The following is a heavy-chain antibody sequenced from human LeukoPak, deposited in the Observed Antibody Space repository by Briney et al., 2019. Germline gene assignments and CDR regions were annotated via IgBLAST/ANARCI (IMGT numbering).Heavy chain of an antibody. CDR3: ARDAYYYDSSGRKGAFDI. Sequence: SETLSLTCAVSGGSISSSNWWSWVRQPPGKGLEWIGEIYHSGSTNYNPSLKSRVTISVDKSKNQFSLKLSSVTAADTAVYYCARDAYYYDSSGRKGAFDIWGQGTMVTASS. J-gene: IGHJ3*02. V-gene: IGHV4-4*02. D-gene: IGHD3-22*01. CDR2: IYHSGST. CDR1: GGSISSSNW.